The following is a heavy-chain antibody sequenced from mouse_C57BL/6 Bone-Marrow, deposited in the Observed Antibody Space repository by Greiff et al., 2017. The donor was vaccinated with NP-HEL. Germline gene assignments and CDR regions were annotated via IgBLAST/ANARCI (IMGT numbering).Heavy chain of an antibody. CDR2: INPYNGGT. CDR1: GYTFTDYY. V-gene: IGHV1-19*01. CDR3: ARWGLPWYFDV. D-gene: IGHD2-2*01. Sequence: VQLQQSGPVLVKPGASVKMSCKASGYTFTDYYMNWVKQSHGKSLEWIGVINPYNGGTSYNQKFKGKATLTVDKSSSTAYMELNSLTSEDSAVYYCARWGLPWYFDVWGTGTTVTVSS. J-gene: IGHJ1*03.